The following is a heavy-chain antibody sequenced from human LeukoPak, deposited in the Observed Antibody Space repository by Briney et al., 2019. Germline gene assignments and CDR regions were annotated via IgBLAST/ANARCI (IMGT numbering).Heavy chain of an antibody. V-gene: IGHV3-7*01. D-gene: IGHD3-9*01. J-gene: IGHJ3*02. Sequence: GGSLRLSCAASGFTFSSYEMNWVRQAPGKGLEWVANIKQDGSEKYYVDSVKGRFTISRDNAKNSLYLQMNSLRAEDTAVYYCARKPYYDILTGYYDHDAFDIWGQGTMVTVSS. CDR1: GFTFSSYE. CDR2: IKQDGSEK. CDR3: ARKPYYDILTGYYDHDAFDI.